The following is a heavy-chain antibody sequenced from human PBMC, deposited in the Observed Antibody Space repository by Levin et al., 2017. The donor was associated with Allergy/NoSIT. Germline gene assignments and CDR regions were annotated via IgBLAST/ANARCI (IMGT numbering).Heavy chain of an antibody. CDR1: GFTFSSYG. J-gene: IGHJ3*02. V-gene: IGHV3-33*01. CDR3: ATLGGDYDYGDYGHAFDI. Sequence: GESLKISCAASGFTFSSYGMHWVRQAPGKGLEWVAVIWYDGSNKYYADSVKGRFTISRDNSKNTLYLQMNSLRAEDTAVYYCATLGGDYDYGDYGHAFDIWGQGTMVTVSS. CDR2: IWYDGSNK. D-gene: IGHD4-17*01.